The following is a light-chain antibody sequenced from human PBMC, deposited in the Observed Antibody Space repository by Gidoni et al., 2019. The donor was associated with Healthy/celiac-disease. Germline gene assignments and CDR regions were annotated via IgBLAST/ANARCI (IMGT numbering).Light chain of an antibody. CDR2: EVS. J-gene: IGLJ2*01. CDR1: SSDVGSYNL. Sequence: QSALTQPASASGSPGQSITISCTGTSSDVGSYNLVSWYQQQPGKAPKLMIYEVSKRPSGVSNRFSGSKSGNTASLTISGLQAEDEADYYCCSYAGSSTFVVFGGGTKLTVL. V-gene: IGLV2-23*02. CDR3: CSYAGSSTFVV.